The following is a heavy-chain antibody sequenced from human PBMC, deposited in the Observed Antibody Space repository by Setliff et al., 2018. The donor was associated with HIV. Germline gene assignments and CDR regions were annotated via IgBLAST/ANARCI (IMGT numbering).Heavy chain of an antibody. J-gene: IGHJ5*02. Sequence: GESLKISCQGSGYSFTRYWIGWVRQMPGKGLEWMGIIYPGDSDTTYSPSFQGQVTISADKSISTAYLQWSSLEASDTAMYYCATVYSNNWSQSRWFDPWGQGTLVTVSS. CDR2: IYPGDSDT. D-gene: IGHD6-13*01. V-gene: IGHV5-51*01. CDR1: GYSFTRYW. CDR3: ATVYSNNWSQSRWFDP.